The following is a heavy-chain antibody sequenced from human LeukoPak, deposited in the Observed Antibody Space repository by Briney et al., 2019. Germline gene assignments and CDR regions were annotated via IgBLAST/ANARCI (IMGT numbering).Heavy chain of an antibody. CDR1: GFTFSNYA. Sequence: SGGSLRLSCAASGFTFSNYAMDWVRQAPGKGLEWVSAISGSGGSTYYADSVKGRFTISRDNSKNTLYLQMNSLRAEDTAVYYCAKDELISGSYAHWGQGTLVTVSS. CDR3: AKDELISGSYAH. V-gene: IGHV3-23*01. J-gene: IGHJ1*01. D-gene: IGHD1-26*01. CDR2: ISGSGGST.